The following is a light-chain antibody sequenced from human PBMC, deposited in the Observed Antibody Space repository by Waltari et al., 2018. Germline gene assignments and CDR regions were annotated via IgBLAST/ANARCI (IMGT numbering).Light chain of an antibody. CDR3: QQYDNLPYT. CDR1: QDIRNY. V-gene: IGKV1-33*01. J-gene: IGKJ2*01. CDR2: DAS. Sequence: DIQMTHSPSSLSASVGDRVTFTCQASQDIRNYLNWFQQTPGKAPQLLIYDASKLEAEVPSRFSGSGSGTDFTFTISSLQAEDLGTYYCQQYDNLPYTFGQGTKLEI.